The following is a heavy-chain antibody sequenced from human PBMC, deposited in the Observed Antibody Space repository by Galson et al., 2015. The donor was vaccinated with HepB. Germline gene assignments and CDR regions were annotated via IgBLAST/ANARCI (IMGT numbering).Heavy chain of an antibody. CDR1: GFTFSSYS. V-gene: IGHV3-21*01. CDR3: ARGDSSGYQGDDAFDI. D-gene: IGHD3-22*01. Sequence: SLRLSCAASGFTFSSYSMNWVRQAPGKGLEWVSSISSSSSYIYYADSVKGRFTISRDNAKNSLYLQMNSLRAEDTAVYYCARGDSSGYQGDDAFDIWGQGTMVTVSS. CDR2: ISSSSSYI. J-gene: IGHJ3*02.